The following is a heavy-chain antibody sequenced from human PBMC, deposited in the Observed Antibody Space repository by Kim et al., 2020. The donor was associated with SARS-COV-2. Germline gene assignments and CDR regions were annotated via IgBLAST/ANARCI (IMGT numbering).Heavy chain of an antibody. D-gene: IGHD3-3*01. CDR1: GLTFSSYS. CDR3: ARDGAVLRFLEWQHHGSAFDI. Sequence: GGSLRLSCAASGLTFSSYSMNWVRQAPGKGLEWVSSISSSSSYIYYADSVKGRFTISRDNAKNSLYLQMNSLRAEDTAVYYCARDGAVLRFLEWQHHGSAFDIWGQGTMVTVSS. J-gene: IGHJ3*02. CDR2: ISSSSSYI. V-gene: IGHV3-21*01.